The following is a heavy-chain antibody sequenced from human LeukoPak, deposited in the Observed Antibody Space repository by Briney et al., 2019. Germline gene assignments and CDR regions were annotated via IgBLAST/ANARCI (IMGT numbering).Heavy chain of an antibody. D-gene: IGHD4-23*01. CDR2: IYTSGST. CDR3: ARADYGGNGDY. CDR1: GGSISSGSYY. Sequence: SQTLSLTCTVSGGSISSGSYYWSWIRQPAGKGLEWIGRIYTSGSTNYNPSLKSRVTISVDTSKNQYSLKLSSVTAADTAVYYCARADYGGNGDYWGQGTLVTVSS. J-gene: IGHJ4*02. V-gene: IGHV4-61*02.